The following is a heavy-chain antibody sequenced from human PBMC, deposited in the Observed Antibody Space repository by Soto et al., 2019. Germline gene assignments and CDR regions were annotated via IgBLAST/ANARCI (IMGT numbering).Heavy chain of an antibody. Sequence: SETLSLTCTVSGGSISSGDYYWSWIRQPPGKGLEWIGYIYYSGSTYYNPSLKSRVTISVDTSKNQFSLKVNSVTVADTAVYYCARLGGYCSSTSCYGYYGMDVWGQGTTVTVSS. CDR1: GGSISSGDYY. V-gene: IGHV4-30-4*01. D-gene: IGHD2-2*01. J-gene: IGHJ6*02. CDR2: IYYSGST. CDR3: ARLGGYCSSTSCYGYYGMDV.